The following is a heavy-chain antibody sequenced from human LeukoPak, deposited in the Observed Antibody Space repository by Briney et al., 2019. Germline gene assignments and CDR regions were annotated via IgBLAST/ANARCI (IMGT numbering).Heavy chain of an antibody. Sequence: GGSLRLSCAASGFTFSSSAMHWVRQAPGKGLEWVSIIYSGGTTYYADSVKGRFTISRDSSKNTLDLQMNSLTADDTAVYFCARRKPRGPIDYWGQGTLVTVSS. CDR1: GFTFSSSA. CDR3: ARRKPRGPIDY. J-gene: IGHJ4*02. D-gene: IGHD3-10*01. CDR2: IYSGGTT. V-gene: IGHV3-53*01.